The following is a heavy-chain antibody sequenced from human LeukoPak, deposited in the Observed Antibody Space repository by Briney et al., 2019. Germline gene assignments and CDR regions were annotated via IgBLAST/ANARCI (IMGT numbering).Heavy chain of an antibody. J-gene: IGHJ4*02. Sequence: SETLSLTCTVSGGSISSGGYYWSWIRQHPGEGLEWIGYIYYSGSTYYNPPLKSRVTISVDTSKNQFSLKLSSVSAADTAVYYCARDPFLLGFFDYWGQGTLVTVSS. CDR3: ARDPFLLGFFDY. CDR1: GGSISSGGYY. CDR2: IYYSGST. D-gene: IGHD3-22*01. V-gene: IGHV4-31*03.